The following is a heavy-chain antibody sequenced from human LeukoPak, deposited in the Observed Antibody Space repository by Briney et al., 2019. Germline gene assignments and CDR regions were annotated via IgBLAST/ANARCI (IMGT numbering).Heavy chain of an antibody. CDR2: IYTGGHI. V-gene: IGHV3-53*01. J-gene: IGHJ3*01. Sequence: PGGSLRLSCTASGFTVSNTYVTWVRQAPGNGLDWVSVIYTGGHIYYADSVKGRFTISSDYSKNTVYLQLNNLRAEDTAIYYCARDRRSGWGHAFDVWGHGTMVTVSS. CDR1: GFTVSNTY. D-gene: IGHD6-19*01. CDR3: ARDRRSGWGHAFDV.